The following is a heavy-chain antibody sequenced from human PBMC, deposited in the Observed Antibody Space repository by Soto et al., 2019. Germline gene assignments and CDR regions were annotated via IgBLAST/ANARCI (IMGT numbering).Heavy chain of an antibody. CDR3: ARGLDYDFWSGFTYYYYYGMDV. J-gene: IGHJ6*02. Sequence: SETLSLTCAVYGGSFSGYYWSWIRQPPGKGLGWIGEINHSGSTNYNPSLKSRVTISVDTSKNQFSLKLSSVTAADTAVYYCARGLDYDFWSGFTYYYYYGMDVWGQGTTVTVSS. D-gene: IGHD3-3*01. CDR1: GGSFSGYY. V-gene: IGHV4-34*01. CDR2: INHSGST.